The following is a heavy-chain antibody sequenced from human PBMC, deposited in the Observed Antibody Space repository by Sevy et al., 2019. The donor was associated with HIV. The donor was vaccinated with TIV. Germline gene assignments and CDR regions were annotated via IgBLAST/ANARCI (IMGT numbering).Heavy chain of an antibody. CDR3: AREGCSRPHDY. J-gene: IGHJ4*02. CDR2: LSFGCGKI. CDR1: GFAFHEYS. V-gene: IGHV3-23*01. D-gene: IGHD2-8*01. Sequence: GGSLRLSCAASGFAFHEYSMSWIRQAPGKGLEWVATLSFGCGKINYADSVKGRFTISRDNSKNSFHLQMDNLRVEDTALYYCAREGCSRPHDYWGQGTRVTVSS.